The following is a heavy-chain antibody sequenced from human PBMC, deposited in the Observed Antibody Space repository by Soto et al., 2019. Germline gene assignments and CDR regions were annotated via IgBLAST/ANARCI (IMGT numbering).Heavy chain of an antibody. J-gene: IGHJ4*02. Sequence: EVQLLESGGGLVQPGGSLRLSCAASGFTFSSYAMSWVRQAPGKGLEWVSAISGSGGSTYYADSVKGRFTISRDNSQNTLYLQMNSLRAEDTAVYSCAKMAGYSSGGYYDYWGQGSLDTVSS. CDR2: ISGSGGST. CDR1: GFTFSSYA. V-gene: IGHV3-23*01. CDR3: AKMAGYSSGGYYDY. D-gene: IGHD6-19*01.